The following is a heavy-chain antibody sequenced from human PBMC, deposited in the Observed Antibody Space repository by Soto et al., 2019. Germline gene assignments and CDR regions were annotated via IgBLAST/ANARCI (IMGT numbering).Heavy chain of an antibody. Sequence: GASVKVSCKASGGTFSSYAISWVRQAPGQGLEWMGGIIPIFGTANYAQKFQGRVTITADESTSTAYMELSSLRSEDTAVYYCARVPKGPLATATSTWMGWGQGTLVTVSS. D-gene: IGHD1-1*01. V-gene: IGHV1-69*13. CDR1: GGTFSSYA. CDR2: IIPIFGTA. CDR3: ARVPKGPLATATSTWMG. J-gene: IGHJ4*02.